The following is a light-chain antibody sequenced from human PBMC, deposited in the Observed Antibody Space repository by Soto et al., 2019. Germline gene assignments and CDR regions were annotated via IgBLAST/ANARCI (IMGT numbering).Light chain of an antibody. V-gene: IGLV2-23*02. Sequence: QSALTQPASVSGSAGQSITISCTGTRNDVGSYNLVSWYQQHPGKAPKLMVYDVSKRPSGVSNRFSGSKSGNTASLTISGLQPEDEADYCCCSYTVSIAWVFGAGTQLTVL. CDR1: RNDVGSYNL. J-gene: IGLJ2*01. CDR2: DVS. CDR3: CSYTVSIAWV.